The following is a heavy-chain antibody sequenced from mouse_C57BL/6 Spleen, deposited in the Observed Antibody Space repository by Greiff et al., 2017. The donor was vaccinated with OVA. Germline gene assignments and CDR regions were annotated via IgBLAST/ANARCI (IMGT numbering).Heavy chain of an antibody. V-gene: IGHV1-80*01. Sequence: VQLQQSGAELVKPGASVKISCKASGYAFSSYWMNWVKQRPGKGLEWIGQIYPGDGDTNYNGKFKGQATLTEDKSSSTAYMQRSSLTSEDAAVYCYARWRGYYGGAWVAYWGQGTLVTVSA. CDR3: ARWRGYYGGAWVAY. CDR2: IYPGDGDT. D-gene: IGHD1-1*01. CDR1: GYAFSSYW. J-gene: IGHJ3*01.